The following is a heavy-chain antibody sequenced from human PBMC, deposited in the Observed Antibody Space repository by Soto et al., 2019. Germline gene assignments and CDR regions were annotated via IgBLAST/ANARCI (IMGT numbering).Heavy chain of an antibody. CDR3: ARAVRYYGSGRTKLYYFDY. CDR2: MNPNSGNT. CDR1: GYTFTSYD. V-gene: IGHV1-8*01. Sequence: ASVKVSCKASGYTFTSYDINWVRQATGQGLEWMGWMNPNSGNTGYEQKFQGRVTMTRNTSISTAYMELSSLRSEDTAVYYCARAVRYYGSGRTKLYYFDYWGQGNLVTVSS. J-gene: IGHJ4*02. D-gene: IGHD3-10*01.